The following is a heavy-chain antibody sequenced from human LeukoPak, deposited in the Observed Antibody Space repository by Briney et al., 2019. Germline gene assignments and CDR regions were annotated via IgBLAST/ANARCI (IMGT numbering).Heavy chain of an antibody. V-gene: IGHV3-7*01. CDR3: ARDQTPFV. J-gene: IGHJ4*02. CDR2: IKHDGSER. CDR1: GFSFTKYW. Sequence: PGGSLRLSCAASGFSFTKYWMTWVRQAPGKGLERVAQIKHDGSERYYVDSVKGRFTISRDNAKNSLYLQMNSLRADDTAVYYCARDQTPFVWDQGILVTVSS.